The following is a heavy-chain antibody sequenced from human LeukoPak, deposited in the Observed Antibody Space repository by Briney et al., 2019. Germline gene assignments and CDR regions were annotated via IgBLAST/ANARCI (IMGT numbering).Heavy chain of an antibody. CDR2: IYYSGST. Sequence: PSETLSLTCTVSGGSISSYYWSWIRQPPGKALEWIGYIYYSGSTNYNPSLKSRVTISVDTSKNQFSLKLSSVTAADTAVYYCARDGCRGGSCYDHWGQGTLVTVSS. V-gene: IGHV4-59*01. CDR1: GGSISSYY. D-gene: IGHD2-15*01. CDR3: ARDGCRGGSCYDH. J-gene: IGHJ5*02.